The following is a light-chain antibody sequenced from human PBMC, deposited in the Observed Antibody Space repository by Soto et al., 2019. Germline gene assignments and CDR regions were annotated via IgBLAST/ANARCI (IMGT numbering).Light chain of an antibody. CDR3: QSYDSSLSGFVV. Sequence: QSVLTQPPSVSGAPGQRVTISCTGSSSNIGAGYDVHWYQQLPGTAPKLLIYGNSNRPSEVPDRFSGSKSGTSASLAITGLQAEDEAGYYCQSYDSSLSGFVVFGGGTKLTVL. CDR1: SSNIGAGYD. V-gene: IGLV1-40*01. J-gene: IGLJ2*01. CDR2: GNS.